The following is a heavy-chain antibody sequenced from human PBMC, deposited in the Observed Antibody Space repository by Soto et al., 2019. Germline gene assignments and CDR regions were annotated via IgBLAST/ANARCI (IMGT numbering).Heavy chain of an antibody. J-gene: IGHJ4*02. V-gene: IGHV3-21*01. CDR2: ISSSGSYI. D-gene: IGHD3-10*01. CDR1: GFTFRSYS. Sequence: LRLSCAASGFTFRSYSMNWVRQAPGKGLEWVSSISSSGSYIYYADSVKGRFTISRDNAKNSLYLQMNSLRAEDTAVYYCARDRDITMVRGVYPPTFDYWGQGTLVTVSS. CDR3: ARDRDITMVRGVYPPTFDY.